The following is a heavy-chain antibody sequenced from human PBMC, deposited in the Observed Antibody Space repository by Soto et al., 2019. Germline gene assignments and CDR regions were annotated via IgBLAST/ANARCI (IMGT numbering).Heavy chain of an antibody. D-gene: IGHD6-19*01. CDR2: ISWNSGSI. V-gene: IGHV3-9*01. Sequence: PRLSCAASGFTFGDYAMQWVRQAPGKGLEWVPAISWNSGSIDYADSVKGRFTISRDNAKNSLYLQMNSLRAEDTALYYCAKSHTTSGWYVTTDYWGQGTRVTVSS. J-gene: IGHJ4*02. CDR1: GFTFGDYA. CDR3: AKSHTTSGWYVTTDY.